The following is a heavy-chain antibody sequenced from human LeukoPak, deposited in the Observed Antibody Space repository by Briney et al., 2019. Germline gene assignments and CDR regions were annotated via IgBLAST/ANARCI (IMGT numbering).Heavy chain of an antibody. CDR1: GFTFDDYT. Sequence: GGSLRLSCAASGFTFDDYTMHWVRHAPGKGLEWVSLISWDGGSTYYADSVKGRSTISRDNSKNSLYLQMNSLRTEDTALYYCAKDSSSWDYYGMDVWGQGTTVTVSS. D-gene: IGHD6-13*01. V-gene: IGHV3-43*01. CDR3: AKDSSSWDYYGMDV. J-gene: IGHJ6*02. CDR2: ISWDGGST.